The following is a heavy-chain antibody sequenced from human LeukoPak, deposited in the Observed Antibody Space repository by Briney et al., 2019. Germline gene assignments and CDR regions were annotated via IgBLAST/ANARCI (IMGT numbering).Heavy chain of an antibody. J-gene: IGHJ6*03. CDR3: ASCLSTEGYYYYYYMDV. CDR2: IIPIFGTA. CDR1: GGTFSSYA. D-gene: IGHD5/OR15-5a*01. V-gene: IGHV1-69*05. Sequence: EAXVKVSCEASGGTFSSYAISWVRQAPGQGIEWMGGIIPIFGTANYAQQFQRRLTITTYESTSTAYMELSSLRSEDTAVYYCASCLSTEGYYYYYYMDVWGKGTTVTVSS.